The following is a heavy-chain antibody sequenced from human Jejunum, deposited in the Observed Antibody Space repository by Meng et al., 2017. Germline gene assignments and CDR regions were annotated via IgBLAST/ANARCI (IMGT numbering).Heavy chain of an antibody. J-gene: IGHJ4*02. V-gene: IGHV1-18*01. Sequence: VRLVASGAGVEQAGSSVTVSCKASGYTFTNYGINWVRQAPGQGLEWMAWISADNGDAKYAQNLQDRVTLTTETSTTTAYMELRKLRSDHTAVYYCTRGGMTSETTFFLHWGQGTLVTVSS. D-gene: IGHD3-3*02. CDR1: GYTFTNYG. CDR2: ISADNGDA. CDR3: TRGGMTSETTFFLH.